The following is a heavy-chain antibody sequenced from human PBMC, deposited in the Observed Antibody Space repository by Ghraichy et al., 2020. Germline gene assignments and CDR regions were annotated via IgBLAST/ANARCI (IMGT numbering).Heavy chain of an antibody. V-gene: IGHV3-30*04. Sequence: GGSLRLSCAASGFTFSSYAMHWVRQAPGKGLEWVAVISYDGSNKYYADSVKGRFTISRDNSKNTLYLQMNSLRAEDTAVYYCARGSWGGSGSYSMYYFDYWGQGTVVTVSS. J-gene: IGHJ4*02. D-gene: IGHD3-10*01. CDR3: ARGSWGGSGSYSMYYFDY. CDR1: GFTFSSYA. CDR2: ISYDGSNK.